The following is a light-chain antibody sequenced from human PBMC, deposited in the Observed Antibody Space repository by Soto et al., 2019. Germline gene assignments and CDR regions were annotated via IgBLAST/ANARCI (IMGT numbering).Light chain of an antibody. Sequence: QAVVTQEPSLTVSPGRTVTLTCGSSTGAVTSGHYPYWFQQKPGQAPRTLIYDTSNKHSWTPARFSGSLLGGKAALTLSGAQAEDEAEYYCLLSYSGARPVVFGGGTKLTVL. CDR2: DTS. CDR1: TGAVTSGHY. J-gene: IGLJ2*01. V-gene: IGLV7-46*01. CDR3: LLSYSGARPVV.